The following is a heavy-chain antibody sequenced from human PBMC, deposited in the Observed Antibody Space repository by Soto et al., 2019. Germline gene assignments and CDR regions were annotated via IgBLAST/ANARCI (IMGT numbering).Heavy chain of an antibody. CDR1: GYTFTSWD. V-gene: IGHV1-8*01. Sequence: ASVKVSCKASGYTFTSWDVYWVRQAAGQGLEWMGYMNPRSGNTGYEQKFQGRVTMTRDTSISTAYMELSSLTSDDTAVYYCTDSSWTGDGLDFWGQRTPVTVSS. CDR3: TDSSWTGDGLDF. D-gene: IGHD6-13*01. CDR2: MNPRSGNT. J-gene: IGHJ4*01.